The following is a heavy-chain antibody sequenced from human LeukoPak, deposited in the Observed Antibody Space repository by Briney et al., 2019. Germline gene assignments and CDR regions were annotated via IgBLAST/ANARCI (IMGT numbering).Heavy chain of an antibody. J-gene: IGHJ4*02. CDR3: AKLTGTSGY. Sequence: GGSLRLSCAASGFTFSSYAMSWVRQAPGKGLEWVSTFSVSGGSTHYIDSVKGRFTISRDNSKSTLYLQMNSLRVVDTAVYYCAKLTGTSGYWGQGTLVTVSS. CDR1: GFTFSSYA. V-gene: IGHV3-23*01. CDR2: FSVSGGST. D-gene: IGHD1-20*01.